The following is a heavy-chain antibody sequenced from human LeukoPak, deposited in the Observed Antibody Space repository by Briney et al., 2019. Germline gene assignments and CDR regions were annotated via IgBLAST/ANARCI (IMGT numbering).Heavy chain of an antibody. J-gene: IGHJ4*02. CDR2: INSDGSST. CDR1: GFTFSSYW. CDR3: ARSNYYDSSGYIFFIDY. Sequence: GGSLRLSCAASGFTFSSYWMHWVRQAPGEGLVWVSRINSDGSSTSYADSVKGRFTIFRDNAKNTLYLQMNSLRAEDTAVYYCARSNYYDSSGYIFFIDYWGQGTLVTVSS. D-gene: IGHD3-22*01. V-gene: IGHV3-74*01.